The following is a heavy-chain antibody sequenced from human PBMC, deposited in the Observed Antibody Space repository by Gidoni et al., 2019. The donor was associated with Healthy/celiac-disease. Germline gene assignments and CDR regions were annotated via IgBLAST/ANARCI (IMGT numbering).Heavy chain of an antibody. J-gene: IGHJ4*02. D-gene: IGHD3-10*01. Sequence: EVQLLESGGGLVQPGGSLRLSCAASGFTFSSYAMSWVRQAPGKGLAWVSAISGSGGSTYYADSVKGRFTISRDNSKNTLYLQMNSLRAEDTAVYYCAKYGSGSYHNPDYWGQGTLVTVSS. CDR2: ISGSGGST. CDR1: GFTFSSYA. V-gene: IGHV3-23*01. CDR3: AKYGSGSYHNPDY.